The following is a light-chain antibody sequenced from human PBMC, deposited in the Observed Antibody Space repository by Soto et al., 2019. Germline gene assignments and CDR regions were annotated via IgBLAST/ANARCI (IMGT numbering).Light chain of an antibody. CDR3: QQYGTSPRT. CDR1: QSVSSSY. CDR2: GAS. J-gene: IGKJ1*01. V-gene: IGKV3-20*01. Sequence: EIVLTQSPGTLSLSPGERATLSCRASQSVSSSYFAWYQQKPGQAPRLFIYGASTRATGIPDRFSGSVSETDFTLTISRLEPEDFAVYYCQQYGTSPRTVGQGTKVEIK.